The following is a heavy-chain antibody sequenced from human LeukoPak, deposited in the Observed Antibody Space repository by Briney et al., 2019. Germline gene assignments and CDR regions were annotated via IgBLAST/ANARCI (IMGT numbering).Heavy chain of an antibody. Sequence: SETLSLTCTVSGGSISSSSYYWGWIRQPPGKGLEWIGSIYYSGSTYYNPSLKSRVTISVDTSKNQFSLKLSSVTAADTAVYYCARDAGAAAGTYYFDYWGQGTLVTVSS. D-gene: IGHD6-13*01. CDR1: GGSISSSSYY. CDR2: IYYSGST. J-gene: IGHJ4*02. CDR3: ARDAGAAAGTYYFDY. V-gene: IGHV4-39*07.